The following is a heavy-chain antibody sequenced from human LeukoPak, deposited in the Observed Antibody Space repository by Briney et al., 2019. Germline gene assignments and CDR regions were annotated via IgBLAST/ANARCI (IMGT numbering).Heavy chain of an antibody. D-gene: IGHD3-22*01. V-gene: IGHV3-23*01. Sequence: GGSLRLSRAASGFTFSSYAMSWVRQAPGKGLEWVSAISYSGSSTYYADSVKGRFTISRDISKNTLFLQMNSLRAEDTAVYFCAKRGYDSSGYDAFDIWGQGTMVTVSS. CDR2: ISYSGSST. CDR1: GFTFSSYA. CDR3: AKRGYDSSGYDAFDI. J-gene: IGHJ3*02.